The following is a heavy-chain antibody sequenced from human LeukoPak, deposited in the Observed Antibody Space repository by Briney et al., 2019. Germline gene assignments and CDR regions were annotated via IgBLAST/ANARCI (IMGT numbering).Heavy chain of an antibody. Sequence: ASVKVSCKASGGTFSSYAISWVRQAPGQGLEWMGWISAYNGNTNYAQKLQGRVTMTTDTSTSTAYMELRSLRSDDTAVYYCARSGTGYSSSWYNWFDPWGQGTLVTVSS. CDR1: GGTFSSYA. V-gene: IGHV1-18*01. D-gene: IGHD6-13*01. CDR3: ARSGTGYSSSWYNWFDP. CDR2: ISAYNGNT. J-gene: IGHJ5*02.